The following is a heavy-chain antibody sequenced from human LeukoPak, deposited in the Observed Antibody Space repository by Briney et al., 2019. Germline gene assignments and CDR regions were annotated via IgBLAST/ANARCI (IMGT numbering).Heavy chain of an antibody. V-gene: IGHV3-23*01. CDR3: AAQRGSYYYGSGTQGGIDY. D-gene: IGHD3-10*01. Sequence: GGSLRLSCAAAGFTFSSYAMSWVRQAPGKGLEWVSAISGSGGSTYYADSVKGRFTTSRDNSKNTLYLQMNSLRAEGTAVYYCAAQRGSYYYGSGTQGGIDYWGQGTLVTVSS. J-gene: IGHJ4*02. CDR2: ISGSGGST. CDR1: GFTFSSYA.